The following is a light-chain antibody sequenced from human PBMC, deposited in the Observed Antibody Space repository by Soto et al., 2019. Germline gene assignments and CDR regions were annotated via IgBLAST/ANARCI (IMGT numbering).Light chain of an antibody. CDR1: QSVSNNY. CDR2: GSS. V-gene: IGKV3-20*01. J-gene: IGKJ2*01. CDR3: QQYGSSPPYT. Sequence: EVVLTQSPGTLSLSPGERATLSCRASQSVSNNYLAWYQQKPGQSPKLLIFGSSDRATGMPDRFSGSGSGTDFTLPISSLEPEDFAVYYCQQYGSSPPYTFGQGTKLEIK.